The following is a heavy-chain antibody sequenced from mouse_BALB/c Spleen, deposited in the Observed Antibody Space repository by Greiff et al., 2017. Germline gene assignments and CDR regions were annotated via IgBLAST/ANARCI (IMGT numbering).Heavy chain of an antibody. V-gene: IGHV5-4*02. CDR2: ISDGGSYT. J-gene: IGHJ2*01. CDR1: GFTFSDYY. CDR3: ARGLFYYGNYVFDY. D-gene: IGHD2-1*01. Sequence: EVQRVESGGGLVKPGGSLKLSCAASGFTFSDYYMYWVRQTPEKRLEWVATISDGGSYTYYPDSVKGRFTISRDNAKNNLYLQMSSLKSEDTAMYYCARGLFYYGNYVFDYWGQGTTLTVSS.